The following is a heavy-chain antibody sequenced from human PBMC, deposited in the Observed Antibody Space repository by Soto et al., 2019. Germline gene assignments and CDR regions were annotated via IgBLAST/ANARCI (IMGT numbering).Heavy chain of an antibody. CDR3: WRLEGLATISYYFDY. V-gene: IGHV4-39*01. CDR2: VYYSGST. Sequence: QLQLQESGPGLLKPSETLSLNCTVSGGSVSSSSYYWSWFRQHPGKGLEWIGSVYYSGSTYYNPSLESRVTMSFDKCKNQFSLKLMSLSAADTAVYYCWRLEGLATISYYFDYWGQGALVTVSS. CDR1: GGSVSSSSYY. J-gene: IGHJ4*02. D-gene: IGHD3-9*01.